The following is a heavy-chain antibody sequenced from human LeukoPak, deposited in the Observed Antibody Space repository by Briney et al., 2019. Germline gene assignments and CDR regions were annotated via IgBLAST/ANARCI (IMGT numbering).Heavy chain of an antibody. D-gene: IGHD1-1*01. Sequence: SETLSLTCTVSGGSIDSVGYYWSWIRQPPGKGLEWIGYIHHSGSAYRTPSLKSRVTMSVDRSTNQFSLSLKSVTAADTAVYYCARYGGNDGAFDIWGQGTTVTVSS. J-gene: IGHJ3*02. CDR2: IHHSGSA. V-gene: IGHV4-30-2*01. CDR1: GGSIDSVGYY. CDR3: ARYGGNDGAFDI.